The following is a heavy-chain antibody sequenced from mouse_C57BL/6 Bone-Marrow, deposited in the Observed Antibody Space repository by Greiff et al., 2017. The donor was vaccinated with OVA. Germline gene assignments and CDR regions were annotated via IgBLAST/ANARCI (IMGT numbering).Heavy chain of an antibody. Sequence: QVQLKQSGPGLVAPSQSLSITCTVSGFSLTSYGVDWVRQSPGKGLEWLGVIWGVGSTNYNSALKSRLSISKDNSKSQVFLKMNSLQTDDTAMYYCATSDSSGYGAMDYWGQGTTVTVSS. CDR3: ATSDSSGYGAMDY. V-gene: IGHV2-6*01. CDR1: GFSLTSYG. CDR2: IWGVGST. J-gene: IGHJ4*01. D-gene: IGHD3-2*02.